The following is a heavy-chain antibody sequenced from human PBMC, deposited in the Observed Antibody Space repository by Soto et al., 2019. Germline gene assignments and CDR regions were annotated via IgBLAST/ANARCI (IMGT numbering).Heavy chain of an antibody. D-gene: IGHD6-25*01. CDR2: IMPVFHTT. Sequence: QVQLVQSGAEVKKPGSSVKVSCQASGGTFNNFAFTWVRQAPGQGLEWLGGIMPVFHTTNIAQTFQDRITVTADDFTTTVYMEMTSLRYDDTAVYYCATATISPVSATLYHYGMDVWGQGTRSPSP. V-gene: IGHV1-69*01. J-gene: IGHJ6*02. CDR1: GGTFNNFA. CDR3: ATATISPVSATLYHYGMDV.